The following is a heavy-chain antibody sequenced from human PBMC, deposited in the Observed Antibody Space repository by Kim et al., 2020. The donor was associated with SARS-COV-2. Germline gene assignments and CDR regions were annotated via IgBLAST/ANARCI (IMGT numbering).Heavy chain of an antibody. D-gene: IGHD4-17*01. CDR3: AKLMTTVILGYYYGMDV. Sequence: GGSLRLSCAASGFTFSSYAMSWVRQAPGKGLEWVSAISGSGGSTYYADSVKGRFTISRDNSKNTLYLQMNSLRAEDTAVYYCAKLMTTVILGYYYGMDVWGQGTTVTVSS. CDR2: ISGSGGST. J-gene: IGHJ6*02. CDR1: GFTFSSYA. V-gene: IGHV3-23*01.